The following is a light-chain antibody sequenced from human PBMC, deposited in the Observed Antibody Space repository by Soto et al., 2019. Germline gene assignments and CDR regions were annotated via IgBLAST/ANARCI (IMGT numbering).Light chain of an antibody. CDR2: GAS. CDR1: QSLTIDY. CDR3: QQYSRSPWT. J-gene: IGKJ1*01. Sequence: DIVLTQSPGTLSLSPGERATLSCRASQSLTIDYLAWYQQKPGQAPKLIIFGASRRATGIPDRFNGSGSRADFTLTISRLEPEDFAVYYCQQYSRSPWTFGQGTKVE. V-gene: IGKV3-20*01.